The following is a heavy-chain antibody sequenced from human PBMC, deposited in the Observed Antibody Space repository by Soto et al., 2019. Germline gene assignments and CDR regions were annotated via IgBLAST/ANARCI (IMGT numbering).Heavy chain of an antibody. D-gene: IGHD6-6*01. CDR1: GFSLSTSGMC. CDR2: IDWDDDK. J-gene: IGHJ5*02. CDR3: ARIRGEGLIAARRFNWFDP. V-gene: IGHV2-70*01. Sequence: SGPTLVNPTQTLTLTCTFSGFSLSTSGMCVSWIRQPPGKALEWLALIDWDDDKYYSTSLKTRLTIFKDTSKNQVVLTMTNMDPVDTATYYCARIRGEGLIAARRFNWFDPWGQGTLVTVSS.